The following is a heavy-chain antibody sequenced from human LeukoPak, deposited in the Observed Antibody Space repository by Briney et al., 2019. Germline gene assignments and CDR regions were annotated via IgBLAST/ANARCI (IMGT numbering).Heavy chain of an antibody. CDR2: INPNSGDT. Sequence: ASVKVSCKASGYTFTVYYLHWVRQAPGQGLEWLGWINPNSGDTHFAQTFQDRVTMARDTSISSAYMELGRLRSDDTALYYCARRVAAPGHDAFDIWGQGTMVTVSS. V-gene: IGHV1-2*02. J-gene: IGHJ3*02. D-gene: IGHD6-13*01. CDR1: GYTFTVYY. CDR3: ARRVAAPGHDAFDI.